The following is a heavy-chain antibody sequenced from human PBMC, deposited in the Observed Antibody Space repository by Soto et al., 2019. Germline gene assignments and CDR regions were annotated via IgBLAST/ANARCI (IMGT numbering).Heavy chain of an antibody. CDR3: ARTPRSIAARPNWFDP. CDR1: GFSLSTSGVG. Sequence: SGPTLVNPKQTLTLTCTFSGFSLSTSGVGVGWIRQPPGKALEWLALIYWDDDKRYSPSLKSRLTITKDTSKNQVVLTMTNMDPVDTATYYCARTPRSIAARPNWFDPWGQGTLVTVSS. D-gene: IGHD6-6*01. V-gene: IGHV2-5*02. J-gene: IGHJ5*02. CDR2: IYWDDDK.